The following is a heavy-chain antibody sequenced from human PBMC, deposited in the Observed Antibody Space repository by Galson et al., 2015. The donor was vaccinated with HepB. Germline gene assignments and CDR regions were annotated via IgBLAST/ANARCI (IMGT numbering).Heavy chain of an antibody. J-gene: IGHJ6*03. D-gene: IGHD3-3*01. CDR2: IKSKTDGGTT. Sequence: SLRLSCAASGFTFSNAWMSWVRQAPGKGLEWVGRIKSKTDGGTTDYAAPVKGRFTISRDDSKNTLYLQMNSLKTEDTAVYYCTTLVDFWSGYPARDYYYYMDVWGKGTTVTVSS. CDR1: GFTFSNAW. V-gene: IGHV3-15*01. CDR3: TTLVDFWSGYPARDYYYYMDV.